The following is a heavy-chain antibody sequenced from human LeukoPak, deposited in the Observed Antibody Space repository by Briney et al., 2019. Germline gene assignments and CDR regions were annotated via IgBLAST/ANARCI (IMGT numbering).Heavy chain of an antibody. V-gene: IGHV4-34*01. CDR1: GGSFIGYD. J-gene: IGHJ5*02. CDR3: ASLARGGNWFDP. CDR2: INHSGGT. D-gene: IGHD6-6*01. Sequence: PSETLSLTCAVYGGSFIGYDWTWIRQPPGKGLEWIGGINHSGGTNYNPSLKSRVTISVDTSKHQFSLKLSSVTAADTAVYYCASLARGGNWFDPWGQGTLVTVSS.